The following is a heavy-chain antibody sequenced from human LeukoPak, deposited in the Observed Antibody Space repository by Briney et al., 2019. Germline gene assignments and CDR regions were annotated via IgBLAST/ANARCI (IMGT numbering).Heavy chain of an antibody. D-gene: IGHD3-10*01. CDR3: ARDTVVRGAGPDYYYYYGMDV. J-gene: IGHJ6*02. CDR2: ISGSGGST. CDR1: GFTFSSYA. Sequence: GGSLRLSCAASGFTFSSYAMSWVRQAPGKGLEWVSAISGSGGSTYYADSVKGRFTISRDNSKNTLYLQMNSLRAEDTAVYYCARDTVVRGAGPDYYYYYGMDVWGQGTTVTVSS. V-gene: IGHV3-23*01.